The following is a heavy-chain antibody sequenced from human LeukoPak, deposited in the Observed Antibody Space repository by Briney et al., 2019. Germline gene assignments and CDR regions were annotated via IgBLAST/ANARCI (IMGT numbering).Heavy chain of an antibody. CDR3: ARGVPYCSGGSCYIDY. D-gene: IGHD2-15*01. V-gene: IGHV1-18*04. J-gene: IGHJ4*02. CDR1: GYTSTSYG. CDR2: ISSYNGDT. Sequence: ASVKVSCTASGYTSTSYGISWVRQAPGQGLEWMGWISSYNGDTNYAQKPQGRVTMTTDTSTSTAYMELRSLRSDDTAVYYCARGVPYCSGGSCYIDYWGQGTLVTVSS.